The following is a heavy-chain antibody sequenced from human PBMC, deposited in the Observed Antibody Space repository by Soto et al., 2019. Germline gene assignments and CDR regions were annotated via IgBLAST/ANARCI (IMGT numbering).Heavy chain of an antibody. Sequence: WETLSLTCAGSGYSISSGYYWGWIRQPPGKGLEWIGSIYHSGSTYYNPSLKSRVTISVDTSKNQFSLKLSSVTAADTAVYYCARDSSTSRYYYYGMDVWGQGTTVTVSS. V-gene: IGHV4-38-2*02. CDR3: ARDSSTSRYYYYGMDV. CDR2: IYHSGST. CDR1: GYSISSGYY. J-gene: IGHJ6*02. D-gene: IGHD2-2*01.